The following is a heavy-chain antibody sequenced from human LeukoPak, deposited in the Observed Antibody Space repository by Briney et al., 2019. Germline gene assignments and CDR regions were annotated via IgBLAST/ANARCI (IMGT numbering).Heavy chain of an antibody. V-gene: IGHV1-69*05. J-gene: IGHJ4*02. CDR3: ARASGEYYYDSSGRFDY. D-gene: IGHD3-22*01. Sequence: VASVKISCKTSGGTFSSYAISWVRQAPGQGLEWMGAIIPIFGTANYAQKFQGRVSITTDESTSTAYMELRSLRSEDTAVYYCARASGEYYYDSSGRFDYWGQGTLVTVSS. CDR2: IIPIFGTA. CDR1: GGTFSSYA.